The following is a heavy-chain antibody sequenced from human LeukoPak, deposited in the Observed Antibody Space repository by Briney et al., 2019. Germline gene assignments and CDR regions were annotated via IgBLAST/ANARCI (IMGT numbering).Heavy chain of an antibody. Sequence: GGSLRLSCAASGFTVSSNYMSWVRQAPGKGLEWVSVIYSGGSTYYADSVKGRFTISRDNSKNTLYLQMNGLRAEDTAVYYCARPAVAGWTRAFDIWGQGTMVTVSS. CDR2: IYSGGST. V-gene: IGHV3-53*01. CDR1: GFTVSSNY. CDR3: ARPAVAGWTRAFDI. J-gene: IGHJ3*02. D-gene: IGHD6-19*01.